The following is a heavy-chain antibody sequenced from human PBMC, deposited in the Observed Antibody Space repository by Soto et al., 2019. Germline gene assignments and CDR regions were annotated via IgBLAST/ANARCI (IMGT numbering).Heavy chain of an antibody. V-gene: IGHV3-23*01. CDR1: GFTFSSYA. CDR3: AKSPYYDFWRGYPLYYFDY. CDR2: ISGSGGST. D-gene: IGHD3-3*01. J-gene: IGHJ4*02. Sequence: EVQLLESGGGLVQPGGSLRLSCAASGFTFSSYAMSWVRQAPGKGLEWVSAISGSGGSTYYADSVKGRFTISRDNSKNTLYLQMNSLRAEDTAVYYCAKSPYYDFWRGYPLYYFDYWGQGTLVTVSS.